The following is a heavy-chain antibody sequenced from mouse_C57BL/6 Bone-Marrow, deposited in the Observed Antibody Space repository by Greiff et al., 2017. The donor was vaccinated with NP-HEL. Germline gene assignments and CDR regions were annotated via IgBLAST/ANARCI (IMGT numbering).Heavy chain of an antibody. CDR2: INPGSGGT. CDR3: AGGGDYGLDY. Sequence: QVQLQQSGAELVRPGTSVKVSCKASGYAFTNYLIEWVKQRPGQGLEWIGVINPGSGGTNYNEKFKGKATLTADKSSSTAYMQLSSLTSEDSAVYFCAGGGDYGLDYWGQGTTLTVSS. CDR1: GYAFTNYL. J-gene: IGHJ2*01. D-gene: IGHD1-1*01. V-gene: IGHV1-54*01.